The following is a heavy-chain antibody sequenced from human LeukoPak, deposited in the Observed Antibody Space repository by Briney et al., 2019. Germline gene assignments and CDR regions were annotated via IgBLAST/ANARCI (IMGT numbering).Heavy chain of an antibody. Sequence: PSETLSLTCTVSGGSISNYYWSWIRQPPGKGLEWIGYIYYSGRTRYNPSLKSPVTISVDTSKNQFSLRLSSMTAADTAVYYCATDDFWSGYSSRPPDYWGQGTLVTVSS. CDR2: IYYSGRT. V-gene: IGHV4-59*12. CDR1: GGSISNYY. J-gene: IGHJ4*02. D-gene: IGHD3-3*01. CDR3: ATDDFWSGYSSRPPDY.